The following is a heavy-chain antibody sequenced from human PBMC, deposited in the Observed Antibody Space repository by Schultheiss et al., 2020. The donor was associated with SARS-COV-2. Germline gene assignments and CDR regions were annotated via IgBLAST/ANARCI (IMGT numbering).Heavy chain of an antibody. Sequence: SETLSLTCTVSGGSISSSSYYWGWIRQPPGKGLEWIGSIYYSGSTYYNPSLKSRVTISVDTSKNQFSLKLSSVTAADTAVYYCARAARLLYYDFWSGYLVWFDPWGQGTLVTVAS. CDR1: GGSISSSSYY. V-gene: IGHV4-39*01. CDR2: IYYSGST. D-gene: IGHD3-3*01. CDR3: ARAARLLYYDFWSGYLVWFDP. J-gene: IGHJ5*02.